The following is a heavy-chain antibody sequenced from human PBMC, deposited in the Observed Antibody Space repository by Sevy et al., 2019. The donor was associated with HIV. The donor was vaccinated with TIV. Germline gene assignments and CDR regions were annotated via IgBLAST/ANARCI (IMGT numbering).Heavy chain of an antibody. D-gene: IGHD3-10*01. CDR1: GFTFSNYF. J-gene: IGHJ4*02. V-gene: IGHV3-21*01. Sequence: GGSLRLSCAASGFTFSNYFMNWVRQAPGKGLEWVSSISSGSSYIFYADSLKGRFTISRDNAKNSLYLHMNSLRAEDTAVYYCARGDYYGSLYYFDYWGPGPLVTVSS. CDR3: ARGDYYGSLYYFDY. CDR2: ISSGSSYI.